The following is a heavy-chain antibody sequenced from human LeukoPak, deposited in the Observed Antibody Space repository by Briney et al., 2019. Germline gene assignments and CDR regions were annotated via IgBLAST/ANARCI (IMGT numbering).Heavy chain of an antibody. CDR3: ARDQEGFDY. V-gene: IGHV1-46*01. CDR1: GYTFTNNY. CDR2: IYPRDGST. J-gene: IGHJ4*02. Sequence: GASVTVSCKASGYTFTNNYLHWVRQAPGQGLEWMGMIYPRDGSTSYAQNFQGRVTVTRDTSTTTVHMELRGLRSEDTAVYYCARDQEGFDYWGQGTVVTASS.